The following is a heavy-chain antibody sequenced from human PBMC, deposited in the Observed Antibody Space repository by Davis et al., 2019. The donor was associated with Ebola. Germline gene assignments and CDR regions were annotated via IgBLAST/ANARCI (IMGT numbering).Heavy chain of an antibody. CDR3: AKHGNGWYELDF. V-gene: IGHV3-23*01. CDR1: GFAFGDHS. D-gene: IGHD6-19*01. CDR2: LGTRATTT. J-gene: IGHJ4*02. Sequence: GESLKISCTTSGFAFGDHSLAWFRQAPGKGLEWVSTLGTRATTTYYADSVKGRFTISRDNSKNTLFLQMNSLRADDTAIYYCAKHGNGWYELDFWGQGTLVTVSS.